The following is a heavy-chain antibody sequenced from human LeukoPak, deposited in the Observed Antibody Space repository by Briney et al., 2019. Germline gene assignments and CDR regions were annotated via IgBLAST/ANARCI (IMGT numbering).Heavy chain of an antibody. D-gene: IGHD6-19*01. J-gene: IGHJ4*02. Sequence: SETLSLTCTVSGGSMSPYRWGWLRQPPGKGLEWTGYIYYSGSTNYNPSLKSRVTISVDTSKNQFSLKLSSVTAADTAIYYCARAVSGRFDYWGQGTLVTVSS. CDR2: IYYSGST. CDR3: ARAVSGRFDY. CDR1: GGSMSPYR. V-gene: IGHV4-59*08.